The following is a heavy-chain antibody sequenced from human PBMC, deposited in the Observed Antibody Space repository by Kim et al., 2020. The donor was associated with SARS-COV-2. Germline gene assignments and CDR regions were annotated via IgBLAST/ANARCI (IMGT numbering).Heavy chain of an antibody. V-gene: IGHV1-2*06. CDR1: GNTFIGSW. CDR3: ARGESGRIFDP. D-gene: IGHD1-26*01. Sequence: ASVKVSCKASGNTFIGSWVHWVRQAPGQGLEWLGRNNINSGDTDSAQKFQGRVTMTGDTSINTAYMDLSSLRSDDTAIYYWARGESGRIFDPWGQGTLVSVSS. J-gene: IGHJ5*02. CDR2: NNINSGDT.